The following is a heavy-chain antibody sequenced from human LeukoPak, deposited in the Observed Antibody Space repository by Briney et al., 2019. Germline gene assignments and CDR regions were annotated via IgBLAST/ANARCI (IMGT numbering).Heavy chain of an antibody. CDR2: ISYYGSNK. Sequence: SGGSLRLSCAASGFTFRSYGMHGVGQAPGKGLDGVAVISYYGSNKYYADSVKGRFPISRDNSKNTLYLQMNRLRPEDTAVYYCVKDLYRIVRVTRDTFDIGGQGTMVSVFS. CDR3: VKDLYRIVRVTRDTFDI. J-gene: IGHJ3*02. CDR1: GFTFRSYG. V-gene: IGHV3-30*18. D-gene: IGHD1-26*01.